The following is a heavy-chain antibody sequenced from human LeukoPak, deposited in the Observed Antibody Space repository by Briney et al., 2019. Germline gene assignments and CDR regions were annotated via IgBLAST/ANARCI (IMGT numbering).Heavy chain of an antibody. CDR1: GGSISSSNW. D-gene: IGHD3-10*01. J-gene: IGHJ6*04. Sequence: ASGTLSLTCAVSGGSISSSNWWSWARPPPGKGLEWIGEIYHSGSTNCNPSLKSRVTISVDKSKNQFSLKLSSVTAADTAVYYCARAYGSEEDYYYGMDVWGKGTTVTVSS. CDR3: ARAYGSEEDYYYGMDV. V-gene: IGHV4-4*02. CDR2: IYHSGST.